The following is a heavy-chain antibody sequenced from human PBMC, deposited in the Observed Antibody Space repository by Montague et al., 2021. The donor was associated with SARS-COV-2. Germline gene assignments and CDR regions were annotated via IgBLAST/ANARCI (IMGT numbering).Heavy chain of an antibody. CDR3: ARGWFSPMLVVVIRGPFDY. Sequence: SETLSLTCDVYGGSFSSYWSWIRQPPGRGLEWVGRISHGGGTNYNPSLKSRVTISVDTSKNQFSLKLSSVTAADTAVYYCARGWFSPMLVVVIRGPFDYWGQGALVTVSS. D-gene: IGHD3-22*01. CDR1: GGSFSSY. J-gene: IGHJ4*02. CDR2: ISHGGGT. V-gene: IGHV4-34*01.